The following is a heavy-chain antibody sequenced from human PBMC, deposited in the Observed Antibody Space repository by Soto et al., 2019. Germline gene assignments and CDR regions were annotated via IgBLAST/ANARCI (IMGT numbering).Heavy chain of an antibody. Sequence: GGSLRLSFAASGFTFSSYSMNWVRQSPGKGLEWVSSISSSSRYIYYADSVKGRFTSSGDNAKNSMYLQMNSLRAEDRAVYYCARDQYDFWSGFHSYYYYGMDVWGQGTTVTVSS. CDR2: ISSSSRYI. V-gene: IGHV3-21*01. D-gene: IGHD3-3*01. J-gene: IGHJ6*02. CDR3: ARDQYDFWSGFHSYYYYGMDV. CDR1: GFTFSSYS.